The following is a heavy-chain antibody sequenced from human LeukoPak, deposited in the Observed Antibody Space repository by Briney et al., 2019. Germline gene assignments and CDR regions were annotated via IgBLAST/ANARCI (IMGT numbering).Heavy chain of an antibody. CDR3: ATWGAGGDFDF. CDR2: IDPSDSYT. CDR1: GYSFTTYW. Sequence: GESLKISCKGSGYSFTTYWISWVRQMPGKGLEWMGRIDPSDSYTNYSPSFQGHVTISADTSISTAYLKWSSLKASDTAMYYCATWGAGGDFDFWGQGTMVTVSS. V-gene: IGHV5-10-1*01. D-gene: IGHD3-16*01. J-gene: IGHJ3*01.